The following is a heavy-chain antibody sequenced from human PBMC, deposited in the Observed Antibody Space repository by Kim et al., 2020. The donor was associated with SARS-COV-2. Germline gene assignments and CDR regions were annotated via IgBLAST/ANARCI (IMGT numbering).Heavy chain of an antibody. V-gene: IGHV6-1*01. D-gene: IGHD1-26*01. CDR3: AQSIVGTSWLNWFDP. J-gene: IGHJ5*02. CDR2: TYYKSKWYD. Sequence: SETLSLTCAISGDSVSSNSATWNWIRQSPSRGLEWLGRTYYKSKWYDDYAVSVKSRITISPDTSKNQFSLQLNSVTPEDTAVYYCAQSIVGTSWLNWFDPWGQGTLVTV. CDR1: GDSVSSNSAT.